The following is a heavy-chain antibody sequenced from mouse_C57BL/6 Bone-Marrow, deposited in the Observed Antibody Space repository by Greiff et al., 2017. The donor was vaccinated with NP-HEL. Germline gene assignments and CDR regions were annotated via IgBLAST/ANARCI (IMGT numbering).Heavy chain of an antibody. J-gene: IGHJ3*01. CDR1: GFNIKDYY. CDR2: IDPEDGET. V-gene: IGHV14-2*01. Sequence: VQLQQSGAELVKPGASVKLSCTASGFNIKDYYMYWVKQRTEQGLEWIGRIDPEDGETKYAPKFQGKATITAATSSNTAYLQLSSLTSEDTAVYYCASYYGNLAWFAYWGQGTLVTVSA. CDR3: ASYYGNLAWFAY. D-gene: IGHD2-10*01.